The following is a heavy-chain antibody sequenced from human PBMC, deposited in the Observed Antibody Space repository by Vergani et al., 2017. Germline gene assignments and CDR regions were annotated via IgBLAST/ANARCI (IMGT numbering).Heavy chain of an antibody. V-gene: IGHV3-30-3*01. J-gene: IGHJ3*01. CDR2: ISYDGSNK. D-gene: IGHD1-26*01. CDR3: ARDLIVGATAERST. Sequence: QVQLVESGGGVVQPGRSLRLSCAASGFTFSSYAMHWVRQAPGKGLEWVAVISYDGSNKYYADSVKGRFTISRDNSKNTLYLQMNSLRAEDTALYYCARDLIVGATAERSTWGQGTMVTVSS. CDR1: GFTFSSYA.